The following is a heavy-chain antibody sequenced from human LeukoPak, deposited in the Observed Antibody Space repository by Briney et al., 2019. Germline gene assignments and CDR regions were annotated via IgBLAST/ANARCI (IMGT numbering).Heavy chain of an antibody. CDR3: AKDQGEAISPYAFDI. V-gene: IGHV3-9*03. CDR2: ISWNSGSI. CDR1: GFTFDDYA. J-gene: IGHJ3*02. D-gene: IGHD3-10*01. Sequence: GGSLRLSCAASGFTFDDYAMHWVRQAPGKGLEWVSGISWNSGSIGYADSVKGRFTISRDNAKNSLYLQMNSLRAEDMALYYCAKDQGEAISPYAFDIWGQGTMVTVSS.